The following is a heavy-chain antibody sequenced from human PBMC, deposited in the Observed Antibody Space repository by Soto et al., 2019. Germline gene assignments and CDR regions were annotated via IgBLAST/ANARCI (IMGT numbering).Heavy chain of an antibody. CDR3: ARGAGTILAPLP. CDR1: GYTLTGYF. D-gene: IGHD1-1*01. V-gene: IGHV1-2*02. Sequence: QVQLEQYGAEVKKPGASVKVSCKASGYTLTGYFMHWVRQAPGQGLEWMGWINPNSGATKYAQKFQGRVTLSRDTSISTAYMELSGLRSDDTAVYYCARGAGTILAPLPWGQGTLVTVSS. J-gene: IGHJ5*02. CDR2: INPNSGAT.